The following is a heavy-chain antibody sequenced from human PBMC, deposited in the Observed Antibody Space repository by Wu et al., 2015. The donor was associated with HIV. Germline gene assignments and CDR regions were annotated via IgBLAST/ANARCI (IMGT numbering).Heavy chain of an antibody. D-gene: IGHD4/OR15-4a*01. V-gene: IGHV1-18*01. CDR2: MNPKNDYT. J-gene: IGHJ5*01. CDR3: ARVQFDPDYYTYFDL. Sequence: LVQSGPEAKRPGASVKVSCKASYILPSYPIGWVRQAPGQRLEWMGWMNPKNDYTQPAQRFQGRIYMSTNNSAHTAYMELRSLTSDDAAMYFCARVQFDPDYYTYFDLWAEGTLVTVSS. CDR1: YILPSYP.